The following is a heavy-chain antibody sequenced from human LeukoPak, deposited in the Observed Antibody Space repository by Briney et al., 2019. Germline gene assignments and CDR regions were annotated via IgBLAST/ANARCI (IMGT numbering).Heavy chain of an antibody. J-gene: IGHJ5*02. D-gene: IGHD6-6*01. CDR2: IYYSGST. Sequence: SETLSLTCAVSGCSISRGCYSGIWIRQPPGKALEWSGYIYYSGSTYYNPSLKSRVTISVDTSKTQFSLTLSSVPAADTAVYYCARGRSSSSDWFEPWGQGTLVTVS. CDR1: GCSISRGCYS. CDR3: ARGRSSSSDWFEP. V-gene: IGHV4-30-4*07.